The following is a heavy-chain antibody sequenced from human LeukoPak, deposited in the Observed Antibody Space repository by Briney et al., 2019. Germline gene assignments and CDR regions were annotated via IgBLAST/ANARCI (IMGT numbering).Heavy chain of an antibody. CDR3: AREQVEDYDSSGFCAFDI. V-gene: IGHV4-61*02. CDR1: GGPISSGSYY. J-gene: IGHJ3*02. CDR2: IYTSGST. D-gene: IGHD3-22*01. Sequence: SQTLSLTCTVSGGPISSGSYYWSWIRQPAGKGLEWIGRIYTSGSTNYNPSLKSRVTISVDTSKNQFSLKLSSVTAADTAVYYCAREQVEDYDSSGFCAFDIWGQGTMVTVSS.